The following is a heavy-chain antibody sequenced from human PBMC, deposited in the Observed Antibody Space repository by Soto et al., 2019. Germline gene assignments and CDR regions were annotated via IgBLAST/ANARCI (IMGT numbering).Heavy chain of an antibody. V-gene: IGHV3-15*01. CDR3: AKIGPVAEERDY. CDR1: GFTFTNVW. J-gene: IGHJ4*02. CDR2: IKSKTAGETI. Sequence: EVQLVESGGGLVKPGESLRLSCAVSGFTFTNVWMSWVLQAPGKGLEWVGRIKSKTAGETIDYAAVVKGRFTISRDDSKNTLYLQMNSLKTEDTAVYYGAKIGPVAEERDYWGRGTLVAVSS. D-gene: IGHD2-2*01.